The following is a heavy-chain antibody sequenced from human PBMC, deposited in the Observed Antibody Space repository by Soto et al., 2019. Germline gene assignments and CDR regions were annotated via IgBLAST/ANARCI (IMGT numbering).Heavy chain of an antibody. CDR3: ARGSEAYYYYYGMDV. CDR2: ISYDGTET. V-gene: IGHV3-74*03. Sequence: GSLRLSCAASGFTFSGYWMHWVRQAPGKGLVWVSHISYDGTETPYADSVKGRFTISRDNPKSTLYLQMNSVRAEDTGVYYCARGSEAYYYYYGMDVWGQGTTVTVSS. CDR1: GFTFSGYW. J-gene: IGHJ6*02.